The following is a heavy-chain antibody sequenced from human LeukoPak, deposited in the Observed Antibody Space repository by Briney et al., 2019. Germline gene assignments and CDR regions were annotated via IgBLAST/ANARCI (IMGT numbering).Heavy chain of an antibody. D-gene: IGHD3-16*02. CDR2: IHHSGGT. Sequence: SETLSLTCTVSGGSISSNSWWSWVRQPPGKRLEWIGEIHHSGGTNYNPSLKSRVTISLDKSKNQFSLRLSSVTAADTAVYYCARRTFGGVIAYWGQGTLVTVSS. J-gene: IGHJ4*02. CDR3: ARRTFGGVIAY. CDR1: GGSISSNSW. V-gene: IGHV4-4*02.